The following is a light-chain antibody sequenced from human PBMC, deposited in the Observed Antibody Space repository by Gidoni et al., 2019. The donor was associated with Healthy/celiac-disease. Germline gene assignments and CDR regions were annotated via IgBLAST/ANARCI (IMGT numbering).Light chain of an antibody. CDR1: QDISNY. CDR3: QQYDNLPLT. V-gene: IGKV1-33*01. J-gene: IGKJ4*01. CDR2: DAS. Sequence: DIQMTPSPSSLSASVGDRVTITCQARQDISNYLNWYQQKPGKAHKLLTYDASNLETGVPSRFSGSGAGTDFTFTISSLQPEDIAKYYCQQYDNLPLTCGGGTKVEIK.